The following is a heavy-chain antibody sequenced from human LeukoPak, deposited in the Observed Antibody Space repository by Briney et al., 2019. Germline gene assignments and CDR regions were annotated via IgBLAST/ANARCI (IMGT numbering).Heavy chain of an antibody. J-gene: IGHJ4*02. Sequence: GESLKISCKGSGYSFTDYWIAWVRQMPGKGLEWRGIVYPRNSETRYSPSLQGQVTISADKSISTAYLQWSSLKASDTAMYFCAGHRYSDSDTQGFDYWGQGTLVTVSS. D-gene: IGHD5-12*01. CDR2: VYPRNSET. CDR1: GYSFTDYW. V-gene: IGHV5-51*01. CDR3: AGHRYSDSDTQGFDY.